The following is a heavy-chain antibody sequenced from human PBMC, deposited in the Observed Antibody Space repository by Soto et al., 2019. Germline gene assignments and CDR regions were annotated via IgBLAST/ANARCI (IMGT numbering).Heavy chain of an antibody. Sequence: PSETLALTCTVSGGSISRYYWSWIRQPPGKGLEWIGYISYSGSTNYKPSLKSRVTISVDTSKNQFSLKLSSVTAADTAVYYCASGTDEYYFDYWGQGTLVTVSS. CDR1: GGSISRYY. CDR3: ASGTDEYYFDY. D-gene: IGHD1-1*01. V-gene: IGHV4-59*01. CDR2: ISYSGST. J-gene: IGHJ4*02.